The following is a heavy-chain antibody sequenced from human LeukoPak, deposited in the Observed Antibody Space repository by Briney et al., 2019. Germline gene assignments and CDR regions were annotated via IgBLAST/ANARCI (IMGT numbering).Heavy chain of an antibody. V-gene: IGHV3-7*01. Sequence: GGSLRLSCAASGFTFSSYWMSWVRQAPGKGLEWVANIKQDGSEKYYVDSVKGRFTISRDNAKNSLYLQMNSLRAEDTAVYYCARGLVVVAATLGYWGQGTLVTASS. CDR1: GFTFSSYW. CDR3: ARGLVVVAATLGY. CDR2: IKQDGSEK. J-gene: IGHJ4*02. D-gene: IGHD2-15*01.